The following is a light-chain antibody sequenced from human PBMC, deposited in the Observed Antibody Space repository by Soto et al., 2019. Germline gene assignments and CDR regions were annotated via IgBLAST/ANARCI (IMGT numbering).Light chain of an antibody. V-gene: IGKV3-11*01. Sequence: IEFTQSPATLSLSPGERATLSCRANQSVSSYLAWYQQKPGQAHRLLIYDASNRATGIPARFSGSGSGTDFALTINSLEPEDSAVYYCQQFEDSRQLWTFGQGTKVDIK. CDR1: QSVSSY. CDR2: DAS. CDR3: QQFEDSRQLWT. J-gene: IGKJ1*01.